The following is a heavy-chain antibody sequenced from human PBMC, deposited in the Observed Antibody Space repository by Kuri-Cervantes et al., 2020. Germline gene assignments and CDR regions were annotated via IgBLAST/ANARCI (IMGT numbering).Heavy chain of an antibody. D-gene: IGHD2-15*01. CDR3: AYYHCCGGSCYFDY. Sequence: ESLKISCTVSGGSISSYYWSWIRQPPGKGLEWIGYIYYSGSTNYNPSLKSRVTISVDTSKNQLSLKLSSVTAADTAVYYCAYYHCCGGSCYFDYWGQGTLVTVSS. V-gene: IGHV4-59*01. CDR1: GGSISSYY. J-gene: IGHJ4*02. CDR2: IYYSGST.